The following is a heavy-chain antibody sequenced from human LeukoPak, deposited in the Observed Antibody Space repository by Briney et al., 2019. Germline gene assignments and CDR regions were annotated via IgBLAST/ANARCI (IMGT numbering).Heavy chain of an antibody. CDR2: IIGRAANT. V-gene: IGHV3-23*01. D-gene: IGHD3-10*01. Sequence: GESLRLSCGASGLTVSSYAMSWVRQAPGKGLEWVSTIIGRAANTYSADSVKGRFTISRDDSKNTVYLQMNSLRAEDTAVYSCAKYTSGTSYRGLDQWGHGTLVTVSS. CDR3: AKYTSGTSYRGLDQ. CDR1: GLTVSSYA. J-gene: IGHJ4*01.